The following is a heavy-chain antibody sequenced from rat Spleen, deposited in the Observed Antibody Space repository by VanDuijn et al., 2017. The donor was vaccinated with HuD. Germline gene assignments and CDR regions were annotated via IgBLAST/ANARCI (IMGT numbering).Heavy chain of an antibody. CDR1: GFTFSSFW. CDR3: TRDYVYYGLFHY. J-gene: IGHJ2*01. V-gene: IGHV5-31*01. D-gene: IGHD1-6*01. Sequence: EVQLVETGGGLVQPGRSLKLSCVASGFTFSSFWMYWIRQAPGKGLEWVASITNTGGSTYYPDSVKGRFTISRDNAKSTLYLQMNSLRSEDTATYYCTRDYVYYGLFHYWGQGVMVTVSS. CDR2: ITNTGGST.